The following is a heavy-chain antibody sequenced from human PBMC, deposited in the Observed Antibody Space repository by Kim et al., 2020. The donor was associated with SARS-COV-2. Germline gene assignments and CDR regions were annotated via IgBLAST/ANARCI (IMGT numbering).Heavy chain of an antibody. CDR1: GGSISSSSYY. CDR2: IYYSGST. Sequence: SETLSLTCTVSGGSISSSSYYWGWIRQPPGKGLEWIGSIYYSGSTYYNPSHKSRVTVSVDTSKNQFSLKLSSVTAADTAVYYCAQGTGSYYGMDLWGQGTTVTVSS. J-gene: IGHJ6*02. CDR3: AQGTGSYYGMDL. V-gene: IGHV4-39*01. D-gene: IGHD3-9*01.